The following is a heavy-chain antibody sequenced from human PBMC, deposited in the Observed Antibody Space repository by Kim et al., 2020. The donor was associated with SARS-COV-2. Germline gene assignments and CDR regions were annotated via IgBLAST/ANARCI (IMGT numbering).Heavy chain of an antibody. J-gene: IGHJ4*02. CDR1: GYTFTSYG. V-gene: IGHV1-18*04. CDR3: ARVKAYSGYDSYFDY. D-gene: IGHD5-12*01. Sequence: ASVKVSCKASGYTFTSYGISWVRQAPGQGLEWMGWISAYNGNTNYAQKLQGRVTMTTDTSTSTAYMELRSLRSDDTAVYYCARVKAYSGYDSYFDYWGQGTLVTVSS. CDR2: ISAYNGNT.